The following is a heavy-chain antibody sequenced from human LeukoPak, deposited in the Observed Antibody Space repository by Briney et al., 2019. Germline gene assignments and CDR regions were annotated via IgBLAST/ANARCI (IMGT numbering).Heavy chain of an antibody. CDR3: AKGLVYYGSGSYYNGNY. J-gene: IGHJ4*02. CDR1: GFTFSSYA. Sequence: VQPGGSLRLSCAASGFTFSSYAMSWVRQAPGKGLEWVSAISGSGGSTYYADSVKGRFTISRDNSKNTLYLQMNSLRAEDTAVYYCAKGLVYYGSGSYYNGNYWGQGTLVTVSS. V-gene: IGHV3-23*01. CDR2: ISGSGGST. D-gene: IGHD3-10*01.